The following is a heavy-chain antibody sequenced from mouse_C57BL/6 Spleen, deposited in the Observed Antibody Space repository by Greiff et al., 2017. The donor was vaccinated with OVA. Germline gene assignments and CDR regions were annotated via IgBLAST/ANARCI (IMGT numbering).Heavy chain of an antibody. CDR3: TRKGLGNWAYAMDY. CDR1: GYTFTDYE. V-gene: IGHV1-15*01. J-gene: IGHJ4*01. CDR2: IDPETGGT. Sequence: QVQLQQSGAELVRPGASVTLSCKASGYTFTDYEMHWVKQTPVHGLEWIGAIDPETGGTAYNQKFKGKAILTADKSSSTAYMELRSLTSEDSAVYDCTRKGLGNWAYAMDYWGQGTSVTVSS. D-gene: IGHD4-1*01.